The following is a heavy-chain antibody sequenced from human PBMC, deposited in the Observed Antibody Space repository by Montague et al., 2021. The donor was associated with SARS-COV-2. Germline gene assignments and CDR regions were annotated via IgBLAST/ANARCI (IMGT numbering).Heavy chain of an antibody. Sequence: SETLSLTCAVYGGSFSGYYWSWIRQPPGKGLEWIGEINHSGSTNYNSSLKSRVTISVDTSKNQFSLKLSSVTAADTAVYYCARGSTVTHYWGRGTLVSVSS. D-gene: IGHD4-17*01. CDR2: INHSGST. V-gene: IGHV4-34*01. CDR3: ARGSTVTHY. J-gene: IGHJ2*01. CDR1: GGSFSGYY.